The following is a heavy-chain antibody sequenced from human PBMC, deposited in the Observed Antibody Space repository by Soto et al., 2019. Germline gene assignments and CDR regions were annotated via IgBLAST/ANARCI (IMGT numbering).Heavy chain of an antibody. CDR1: GFIFRSYG. Sequence: PGGSLRLSCAASGFIFRSYGMSWVRQAPGKGLEWVSFISTGGDVTYYSDSVKGRFTISRDNSKNTLFLQMNNLRAEDTAVYYCAKGSYSRSRYIVGHWGQGTLVTVSS. J-gene: IGHJ4*02. CDR2: ISTGGDVT. D-gene: IGHD2-21*01. V-gene: IGHV3-23*01. CDR3: AKGSYSRSRYIVGH.